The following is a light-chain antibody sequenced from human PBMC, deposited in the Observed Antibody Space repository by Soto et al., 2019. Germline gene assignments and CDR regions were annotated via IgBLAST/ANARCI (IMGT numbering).Light chain of an antibody. J-gene: IGLJ1*01. CDR3: SSYTSGSSHYV. Sequence: QSALTQPASVSGSPGQSITISCTGTSNDVGFYSYVSWYQQHPGKAPKLIIYEVTNRPSGVSDHFSGSKSDNTASLTISGLQAEDEADYYCSSYTSGSSHYVFGTGTKVTVL. V-gene: IGLV2-14*01. CDR1: SNDVGFYSY. CDR2: EVT.